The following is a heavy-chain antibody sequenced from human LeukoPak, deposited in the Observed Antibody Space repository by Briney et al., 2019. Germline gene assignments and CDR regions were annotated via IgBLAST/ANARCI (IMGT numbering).Heavy chain of an antibody. CDR2: IIGSGGST. CDR3: AKDLGRYYYDSSGSGDYSDY. V-gene: IGHV3-23*01. CDR1: GFTFSSYA. D-gene: IGHD3-22*01. J-gene: IGHJ4*02. Sequence: PRGSLRPSCAASGFTFSSYAMSWVRQAPGKGLEWVSTIIGSGGSTYYADSVKGRFTISRDNSKNTLYLQMNSLRAEDTAVYYRAKDLGRYYYDSSGSGDYSDYWGQGAQGTVSS.